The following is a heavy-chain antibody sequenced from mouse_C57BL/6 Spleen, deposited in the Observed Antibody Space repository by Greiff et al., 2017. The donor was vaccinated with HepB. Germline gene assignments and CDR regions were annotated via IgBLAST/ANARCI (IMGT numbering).Heavy chain of an antibody. D-gene: IGHD1-2*01. V-gene: IGHV1-80*01. CDR1: GYAFSSYW. J-gene: IGHJ4*01. CDR2: IYPGDGDT. CDR3: ARTTARAMDY. Sequence: QVQLKESGAELVKPGASVKISCKASGYAFSSYWMNWVKQRPGKGLEWIGQIYPGDGDTNYNGKFKGKATLTADKSSSTAYMQLSSLTSEDSAVYFCARTTARAMDYWGQGTSVTVSS.